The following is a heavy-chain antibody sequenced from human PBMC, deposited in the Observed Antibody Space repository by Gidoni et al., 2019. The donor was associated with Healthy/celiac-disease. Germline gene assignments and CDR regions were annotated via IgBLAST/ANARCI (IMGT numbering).Heavy chain of an antibody. CDR2: NSAYNGNT. CDR3: ARAGAYYYDEEDDAFDI. CDR1: GYTFTSYG. V-gene: IGHV1-18*01. D-gene: IGHD3-22*01. Sequence: QVQLVQSGAEVKKPGASVKVSCKASGYTFTSYGISWVRQAPGQGLEWMGWNSAYNGNTNYAQKLQGRVTMTTDTSTSTAYMELRSLRSDDTAVYYCARAGAYYYDEEDDAFDIWGQGTMVTVSS. J-gene: IGHJ3*02.